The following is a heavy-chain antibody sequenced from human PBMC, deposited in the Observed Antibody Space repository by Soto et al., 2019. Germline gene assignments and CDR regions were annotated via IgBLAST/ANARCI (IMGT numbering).Heavy chain of an antibody. Sequence: SETLSLTCTVSGGTISSGDYYWSWIRQHPGKGLEWIGYNYYSGITYYNPSLKSRVTISLDTSKNQFSLKLSSVTAADTAVYYCARGSSIAGLYYGMDVWGQGTTVTVSS. D-gene: IGHD6-6*01. CDR3: ARGSSIAGLYYGMDV. V-gene: IGHV4-31*03. CDR1: GGTISSGDYY. CDR2: NYYSGIT. J-gene: IGHJ6*02.